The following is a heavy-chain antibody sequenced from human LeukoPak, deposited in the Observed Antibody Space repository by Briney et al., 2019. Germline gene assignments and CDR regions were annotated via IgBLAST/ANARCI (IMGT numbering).Heavy chain of an antibody. CDR1: GGTFISYA. V-gene: IGHV1-69*13. CDR2: IIPIFGTA. CDR3: ARGSSWHEYFDY. D-gene: IGHD6-13*01. Sequence: ASVKVSCKASGGTFISYAISWVRQAPGQGLEWMGGIIPIFGTANYAQKFQGRVTITADESTSTAYMELSSLRSEDTAVYYCARGSSWHEYFDYWGQGTLVTVSS. J-gene: IGHJ4*02.